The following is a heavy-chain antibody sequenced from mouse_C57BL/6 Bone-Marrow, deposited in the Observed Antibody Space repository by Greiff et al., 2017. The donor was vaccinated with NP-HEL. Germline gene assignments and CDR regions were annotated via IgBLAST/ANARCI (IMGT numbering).Heavy chain of an antibody. V-gene: IGHV2-2*01. D-gene: IGHD2-5*01. CDR1: GFSLTSYG. CDR3: ARKGTYYSNFYAMDY. CDR2: IWSGGST. J-gene: IGHJ4*01. Sequence: VQLKESGPGLVQPSQSLSITCTVSGFSLTSYGVHWVRQSPGKGLEWLGVIWSGGSTDYNAAFISRLSISKDNSKGQVFFKMNSLQADDTAIYYCARKGTYYSNFYAMDYWGQGTSVTVSS.